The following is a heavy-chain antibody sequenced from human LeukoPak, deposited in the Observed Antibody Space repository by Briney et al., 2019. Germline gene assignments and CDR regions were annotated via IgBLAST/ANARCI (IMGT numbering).Heavy chain of an antibody. CDR3: ARDPRSGSYYRYYYYYMDV. V-gene: IGHV1-18*01. J-gene: IGHJ6*03. D-gene: IGHD1-26*01. CDR1: GYTFISYG. CDR2: ISGDKGNT. Sequence: ASVKVSCKASGYTFISYGISWVRQAPGQGPERVGWISGDKGNTNYAQKFQGRVTMTTDTSTSTAYMELRSLRSDDTAVYYCARDPRSGSYYRYYYYYMDVWGKGTTVTISS.